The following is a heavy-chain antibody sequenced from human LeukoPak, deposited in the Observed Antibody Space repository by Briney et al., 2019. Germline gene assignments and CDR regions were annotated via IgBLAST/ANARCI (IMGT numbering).Heavy chain of an antibody. Sequence: ASVKVSCKASGYTFTSYDINWVRQAPGQGLEWMGWMNTNRGNTSYAQKFQGRVTMTRNTSISTAYMELSSLRSEDTAVYYCARVGGYYYDSSGYYNNWGQGTLVTVSS. CDR1: GYTFTSYD. D-gene: IGHD3-22*01. CDR3: ARVGGYYYDSSGYYNN. V-gene: IGHV1-8*01. CDR2: MNTNRGNT. J-gene: IGHJ4*02.